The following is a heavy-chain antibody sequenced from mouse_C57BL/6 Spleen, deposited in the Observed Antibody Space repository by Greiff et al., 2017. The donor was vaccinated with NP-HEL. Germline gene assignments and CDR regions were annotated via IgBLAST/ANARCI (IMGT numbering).Heavy chain of an antibody. D-gene: IGHD1-1*01. CDR3: ARYYYGSSYALWYFDV. J-gene: IGHJ1*03. CDR1: GYSITSDY. Sequence: EVQLQESGPGLAKPSQTLSLTCSVTGYSITSDYWNWIRKFPGNKLEYMGYISYSGSTYYNPSLKSRISITRDTSKNQYYLQLNSVTTEDTATYYCARYYYGSSYALWYFDVWGTGTTVTVSS. V-gene: IGHV3-8*01. CDR2: ISYSGST.